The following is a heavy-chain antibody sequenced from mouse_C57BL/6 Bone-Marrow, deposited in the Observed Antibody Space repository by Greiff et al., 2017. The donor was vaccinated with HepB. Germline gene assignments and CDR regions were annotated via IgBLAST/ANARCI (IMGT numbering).Heavy chain of an antibody. CDR2: ISYSGST. CDR3: ARSLTTVVATDWYFDV. J-gene: IGHJ1*03. Sequence: VQLKESGPGLAKPSQTLSLTCSVTGYSITSDYWNWLRKFPGNKLEYMGYISYSGSTYYNPSLKSRISITRDTSKNQYYLQLNSVTTEDTATYYGARSLTTVVATDWYFDVWGTGTTVTVSS. D-gene: IGHD1-1*01. CDR1: GYSITSDY. V-gene: IGHV3-8*01.